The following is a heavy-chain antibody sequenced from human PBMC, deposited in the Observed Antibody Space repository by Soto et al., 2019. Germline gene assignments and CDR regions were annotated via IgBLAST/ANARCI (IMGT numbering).Heavy chain of an antibody. Sequence: GGYLRLSCAASGFTVSSNYMSWVRQAPGKGLEWVSVIYSGGSTYYADSVKGRFTISRDNSKNTLYLQMNSLRAEDTAVYYCARDRGSNWVGYYCYFMDVWGKGTTDIVSS. CDR2: IYSGGST. CDR3: ARDRGSNWVGYYCYFMDV. CDR1: GFTVSSNY. D-gene: IGHD6-13*01. V-gene: IGHV3-66*01. J-gene: IGHJ6*03.